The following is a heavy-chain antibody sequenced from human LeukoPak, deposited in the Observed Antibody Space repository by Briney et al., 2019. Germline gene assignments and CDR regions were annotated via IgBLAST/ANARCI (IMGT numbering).Heavy chain of an antibody. Sequence: ASVKVSCKASGYTFTSYYMHWVRQAPGQGLEWMAIINPSGGSTNYAQKFQGRVTMTRDTSTSTVYMELSSLRSEDTAVYYCARTVSTGNSGWNWFDPWGQGTLVTVSS. V-gene: IGHV1-46*01. CDR2: INPSGGST. CDR3: ARTVSTGNSGWNWFDP. CDR1: GYTFTSYY. D-gene: IGHD5/OR15-5a*01. J-gene: IGHJ5*02.